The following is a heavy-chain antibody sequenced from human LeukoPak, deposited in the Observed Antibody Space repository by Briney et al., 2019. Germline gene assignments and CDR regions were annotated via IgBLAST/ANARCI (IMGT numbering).Heavy chain of an antibody. CDR3: ARDGPGDVGFDY. J-gene: IGHJ4*02. Sequence: SEALSLTCTVSRGSISNYYWGWIRQPPGKGLEWIGFFSYSGSTNYNPSLKSRVTISVDTSKNQFSLKLTSVTAADTAVYYCARDGPGDVGFDYWGQGTLVTVSS. CDR1: RGSISNYY. CDR2: FSYSGST. D-gene: IGHD7-27*01. V-gene: IGHV4-59*01.